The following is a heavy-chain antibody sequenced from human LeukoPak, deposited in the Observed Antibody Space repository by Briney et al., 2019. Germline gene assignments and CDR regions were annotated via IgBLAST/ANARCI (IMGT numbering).Heavy chain of an antibody. V-gene: IGHV4-38-2*01. CDR2: IYHSGST. CDR1: GYSISSGYY. J-gene: IGHJ4*02. CDR3: ARHRSLDRGTTVLDY. Sequence: SETLSLTCAVSGYSISSGYYWGWIRQPPGKGLEWIESIYHSGSTYYNPSLKSRVTISVDTSKNQFSLKLSSVTAADTAVYYCARHRSLDRGTTVLDYWGQGTLVTVSS. D-gene: IGHD1-7*01.